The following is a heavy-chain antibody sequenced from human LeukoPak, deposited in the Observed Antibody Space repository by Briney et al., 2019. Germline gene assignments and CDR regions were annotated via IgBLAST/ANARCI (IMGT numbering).Heavy chain of an antibody. CDR3: ARALGYCSSASCYYFDN. D-gene: IGHD2-2*01. CDR1: GFTFSSYS. V-gene: IGHV3-48*01. Sequence: PGGSLRLSCAASGFTFSSYSMNWVRQAPCKGLEWVSYISSRSSTIYYADSVKGRFTISRDNAKNSLYLQMNSLRAEDTAVYYCARALGYCSSASCYYFDNWGQGTLVTVSS. J-gene: IGHJ4*02. CDR2: ISSRSSTI.